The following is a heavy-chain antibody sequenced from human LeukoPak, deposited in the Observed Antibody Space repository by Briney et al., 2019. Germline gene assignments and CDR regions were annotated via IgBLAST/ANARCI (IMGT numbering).Heavy chain of an antibody. CDR3: ASLFADFWSGYNFNWFDP. CDR2: IIPIFGTA. D-gene: IGHD3-3*01. J-gene: IGHJ5*02. Sequence: SVKVSCKASGGTSSSYAISWVRQAPGQGLEWMGGIIPIFGTANYAQKFQGRVTITADESTSTAYMELSSLRSEDTAVYYCASLFADFWSGYNFNWFDPWGQGTLVTVSS. CDR1: GGTSSSYA. V-gene: IGHV1-69*13.